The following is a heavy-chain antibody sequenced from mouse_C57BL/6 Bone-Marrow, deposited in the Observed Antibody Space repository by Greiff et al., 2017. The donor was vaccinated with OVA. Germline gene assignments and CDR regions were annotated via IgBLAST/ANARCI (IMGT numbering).Heavy chain of an antibody. J-gene: IGHJ2*01. CDR3: ARSKGDVMDDYGLATG. D-gene: IGHD1-1*01. CDR2: IYPGDGDT. V-gene: IGHV1-82*01. CDR1: GYAFSSSW. Sequence: QVQLKQSGPELVKPGASVKISCKASGYAFSSSWMNWVKQRPGKGLEWIGRIYPGDGDTNYNGKLKGKATLTADKSSSTAYMQLSSLTSEDSAVYFCARSKGDVMDDYGLATGWGQGTTLTVSS.